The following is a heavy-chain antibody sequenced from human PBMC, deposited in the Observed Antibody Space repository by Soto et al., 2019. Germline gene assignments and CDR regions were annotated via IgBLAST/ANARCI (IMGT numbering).Heavy chain of an antibody. D-gene: IGHD4-17*01. CDR3: ARGVYYGVNWFDP. CDR1: GGSVISGSYY. CDR2: IYYSGST. J-gene: IGHJ5*02. V-gene: IGHV4-61*01. Sequence: KPAETLSLTCTVSGGSVISGSYYWIGIRQPPGKGLEWIGYIYYSGSTNYNPSLKSRVTISVDTSKNQFSLKLSSVTAADTAVYYCARGVYYGVNWFDPWGQGTLVTVSS.